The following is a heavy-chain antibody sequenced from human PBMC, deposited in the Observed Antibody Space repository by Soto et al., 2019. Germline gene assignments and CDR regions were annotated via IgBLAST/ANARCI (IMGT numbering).Heavy chain of an antibody. CDR3: AHRLSGYNWNGGYFDY. Sequence: QITLKESGPTLVKPTQTLTLTCTFSGFSLTSRPMGVGWIRQPPGKALEWLVFIYWDDDKRYSPSLNSRLTIPKDTSGNPVVLTMTNMDPMDTATYYCAHRLSGYNWNGGYFDYWGQGALVTVSS. CDR1: GFSLTSRPMG. J-gene: IGHJ4*02. D-gene: IGHD1-1*01. CDR2: IYWDDDK. V-gene: IGHV2-5*02.